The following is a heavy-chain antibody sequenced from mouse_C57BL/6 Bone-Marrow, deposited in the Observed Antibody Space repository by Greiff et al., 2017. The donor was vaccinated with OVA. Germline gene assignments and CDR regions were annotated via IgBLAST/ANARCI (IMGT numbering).Heavy chain of an antibody. CDR1: GYTFTSYW. D-gene: IGHD1-1*01. Sequence: QVQLKQPGAELVRPGTSVKLSCKASGYTFTSYWMHWVKQRPGQGLEWIGVIDPSDSYTNYNQKFKGKATLTVDTSSSTAYMQLSSLTSEDSAVYYCLREGYAMDYWGQGTSVTVSS. J-gene: IGHJ4*01. CDR3: LREGYAMDY. CDR2: IDPSDSYT. V-gene: IGHV1-59*01.